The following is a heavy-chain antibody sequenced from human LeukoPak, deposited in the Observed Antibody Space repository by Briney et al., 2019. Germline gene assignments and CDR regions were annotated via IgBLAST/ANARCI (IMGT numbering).Heavy chain of an antibody. CDR3: AKVCGSSWYQPGLVVGAYYFDY. CDR1: GFTFSSYG. D-gene: IGHD6-13*01. CDR2: IRYDGSNK. V-gene: IGHV3-30*02. J-gene: IGHJ4*02. Sequence: PGRSLRLSCAASGFTFSSYGMHWVRQAPGKGLEWVAFIRYDGSNKYYADSVKGRFTISRDNSKNTLYLQMNSLRAEDAAVYYCAKVCGSSWYQPGLVVGAYYFDYWGQGTLVTVSS.